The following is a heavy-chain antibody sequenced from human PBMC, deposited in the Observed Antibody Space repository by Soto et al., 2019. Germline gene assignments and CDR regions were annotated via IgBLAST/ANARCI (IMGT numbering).Heavy chain of an antibody. V-gene: IGHV3-23*01. CDR1: GFTFSSYA. CDR2: ISGSGGST. CDR3: AKGFGYCSGGSCYSWDPYYYYGMDV. D-gene: IGHD2-15*01. J-gene: IGHJ6*02. Sequence: GGSLRLSCAASGFTFSSYAMSWVRQAPGKGLEWVSAISGSGGSTYYADSVKGRFTISRDNSKNTLYLQMNSLRAEDTAVYYCAKGFGYCSGGSCYSWDPYYYYGMDVWGQGTTVTVSS.